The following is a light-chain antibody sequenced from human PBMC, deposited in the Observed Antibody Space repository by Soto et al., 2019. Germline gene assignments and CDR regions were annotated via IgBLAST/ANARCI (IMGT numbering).Light chain of an antibody. V-gene: IGKV1-39*01. Sequence: DIQMTQSPSTLSGSVGDRVTIICRASQSISSYLNWYQQKPGKAPKLLIYAASSLQSGVPSRFSGSGSGTDFTLTISSLQPEDFATYYCQQSYSTPRTFGQGTKVDIK. CDR2: AAS. CDR1: QSISSY. CDR3: QQSYSTPRT. J-gene: IGKJ1*01.